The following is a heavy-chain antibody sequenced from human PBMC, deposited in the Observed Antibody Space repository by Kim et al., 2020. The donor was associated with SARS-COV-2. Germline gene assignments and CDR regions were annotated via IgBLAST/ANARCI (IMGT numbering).Heavy chain of an antibody. V-gene: IGHV3-21*05. CDR3: ARDFEWALDL. D-gene: IGHD3-3*01. J-gene: IGHJ5*02. CDR1: GFALSSYS. Sequence: GGSLRLSCVASGFALSSYSMNWVRQAPGKGLEWLSYISPDDIYYADSVKGRFTISRDNAKNALSLQMNSLRDGGTAVYFCARDFEWALDLWGQGTLVTV. CDR2: ISPDDI.